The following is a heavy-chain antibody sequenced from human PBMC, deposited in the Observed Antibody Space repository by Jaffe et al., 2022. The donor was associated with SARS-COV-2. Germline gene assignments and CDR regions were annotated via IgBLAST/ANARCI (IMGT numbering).Heavy chain of an antibody. CDR3: ARRSCFGSGGDCYAFDY. D-gene: IGHD2-21*02. J-gene: IGHJ4*02. CDR2: IIPILGIA. Sequence: QVQLVQSGAEVKKPGSSVKVSCKASGGTFSSYTISWVRQAPGQGLEWMGRIIPILGIANYAQKFQGRVTITADKSTSTAYMELSSLRSEDTAVYYCARRSCFGSGGDCYAFDYWGQGTLVTVSS. V-gene: IGHV1-69*02. CDR1: GGTFSSYT.